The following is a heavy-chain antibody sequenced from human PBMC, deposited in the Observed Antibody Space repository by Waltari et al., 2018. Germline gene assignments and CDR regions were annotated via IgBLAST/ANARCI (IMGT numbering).Heavy chain of an antibody. CDR1: RGSFSGSY. CDR3: ARGPGQLLLDY. J-gene: IGHJ4*02. V-gene: IGHV4-34*01. Sequence: QVQLQQWGAGLLKPSETLPPTPPAYRGSFSGSYWSWIRQPPGRGVGWIGESNHSGRTNYNPALKSRVTISVDTSKNQFSLKLSSVTAADTAVYYCARGPGQLLLDYWGQGTLVTVSS. D-gene: IGHD2-2*01. CDR2: SNHSGRT.